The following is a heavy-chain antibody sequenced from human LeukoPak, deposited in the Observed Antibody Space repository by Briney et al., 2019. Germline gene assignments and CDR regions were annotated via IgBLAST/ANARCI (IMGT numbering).Heavy chain of an antibody. D-gene: IGHD3-10*01. V-gene: IGHV3-21*01. CDR1: GFTFSTFS. CDR3: ARGLVRGVIITHFDY. Sequence: GGSLRPSCAASGFTFSTFSMNWVRQAPGKGLEWVSSITYSSSYIYYADSVKGRFTISRDNAKNSLYLQMNSLRAEDTAVYYCARGLVRGVIITHFDYWGQGTLVTVSS. CDR2: ITYSSSYI. J-gene: IGHJ4*02.